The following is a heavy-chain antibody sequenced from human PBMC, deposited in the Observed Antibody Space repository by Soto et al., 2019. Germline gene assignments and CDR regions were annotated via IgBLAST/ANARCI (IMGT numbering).Heavy chain of an antibody. CDR1: GGSISSYY. CDR2: IYYSGST. CDR3: ATSYGSCFDY. Sequence: SETLSLTCTVSGGSISSYYWSWIRQPPGKGLEWIGYIYYSGSTNYNPSLKSRVTISVDTSNNQFSLKLSPVTAADTAVDYCATSYGSCFDYCRQRHLVTVSS. J-gene: IGHJ4*02. D-gene: IGHD5-18*01. V-gene: IGHV4-59*08.